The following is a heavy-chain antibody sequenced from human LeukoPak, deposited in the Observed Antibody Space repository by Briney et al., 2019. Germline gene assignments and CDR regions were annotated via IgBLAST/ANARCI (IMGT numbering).Heavy chain of an antibody. CDR2: IYTSGST. CDR1: GGSISSGSYY. V-gene: IGHV4-61*02. D-gene: IGHD2-15*01. CDR3: ARALLGYCSGGSCRGFDY. J-gene: IGHJ4*02. Sequence: PSETLSLTCTVSGGSISSGSYYWSWIRQPAGTGLEWIGRIYTSGSTNYNPSLKSRVTISVDTSKNQFSLKLSSVTAADTAVYYCARALLGYCSGGSCRGFDYWGQGTLVTVSS.